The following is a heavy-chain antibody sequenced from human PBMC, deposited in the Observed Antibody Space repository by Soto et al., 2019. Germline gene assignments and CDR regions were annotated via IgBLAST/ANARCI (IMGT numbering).Heavy chain of an antibody. Sequence: SETLSLTCAVYGGSFSGYYWSWIRQPPGKGLEWIGEINHSGSTNYNPSLRSRVTISVDTSKNQFSLKLSSVTAADTAVYYCAGTSSLQWYYMDVWDKGTTVTVSS. J-gene: IGHJ6*03. CDR1: GGSFSGYY. D-gene: IGHD1-7*01. V-gene: IGHV4-34*01. CDR3: AGTSSLQWYYMDV. CDR2: INHSGST.